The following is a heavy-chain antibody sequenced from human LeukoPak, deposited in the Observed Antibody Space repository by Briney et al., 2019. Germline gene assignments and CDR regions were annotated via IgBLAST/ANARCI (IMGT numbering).Heavy chain of an antibody. D-gene: IGHD2-2*01. CDR1: GGSISSYY. CDR3: ARDTLRYCSSTSCRVEGGYCYYYGMDV. CDR2: IYYSGST. V-gene: IGHV4-59*01. J-gene: IGHJ6*02. Sequence: SETLSLTCTVSGGSISSYYWSWIRQPPGKGLEWIGYIYYSGSTNYNPSLKSRVTISVDTSKNQFSLKLSSVTAADTAVYYCARDTLRYCSSTSCRVEGGYCYYYGMDVWGQGTTVTVSS.